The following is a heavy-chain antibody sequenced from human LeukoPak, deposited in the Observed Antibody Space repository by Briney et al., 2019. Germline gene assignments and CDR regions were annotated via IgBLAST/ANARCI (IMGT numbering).Heavy chain of an antibody. J-gene: IGHJ4*02. D-gene: IGHD6-13*01. Sequence: GGSLRLSCAASGFTFSSYSLNWVRQAPGKGLEWVSSISSGSHYIYYADSVKGRFTISRDNAKNSLYLQMNSLRVEDTAVYYCAREGKGAAADYWGQGTLVTVPS. V-gene: IGHV3-21*01. CDR2: ISSGSHYI. CDR3: AREGKGAAADY. CDR1: GFTFSSYS.